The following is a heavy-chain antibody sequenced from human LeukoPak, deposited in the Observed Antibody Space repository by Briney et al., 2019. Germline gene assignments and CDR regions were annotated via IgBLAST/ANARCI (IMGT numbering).Heavy chain of an antibody. V-gene: IGHV1-69*10. Sequence: SVKVSCKASGGTFSSYAISWVRQAPGQGLEWMGGIIPILGIANYAQKFQGRVTITADKSTSTAYMELSSLRSEDTAVYYCARTLAVAGTSGGFDYWGQGTLVTVSS. CDR2: IIPILGIA. CDR1: GGTFSSYA. J-gene: IGHJ4*02. CDR3: ARTLAVAGTSGGFDY. D-gene: IGHD6-19*01.